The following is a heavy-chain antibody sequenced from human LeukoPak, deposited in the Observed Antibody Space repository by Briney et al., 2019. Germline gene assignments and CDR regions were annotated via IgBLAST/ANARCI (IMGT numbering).Heavy chain of an antibody. CDR3: TRRGNRWGDS. D-gene: IGHD3-16*01. CDR1: GFTFSNYW. V-gene: IGHV3-7*01. CDR2: MNQDGSEK. J-gene: IGHJ4*02. Sequence: PGGSLRLSCAASGFTFSNYWIGWVRQAPGKGLEWVANMNQDGSEKYYVDSVKGRFSISRDNAKSLLFLQMNSLTVEDTALYYCTRRGNRWGDSWGQGALVTVSS.